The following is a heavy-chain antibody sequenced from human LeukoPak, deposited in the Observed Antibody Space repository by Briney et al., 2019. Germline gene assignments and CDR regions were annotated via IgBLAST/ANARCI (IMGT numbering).Heavy chain of an antibody. CDR3: ARTRSGGSSSPDYYYFYYMDV. CDR1: GYSFTNYW. D-gene: IGHD6-6*01. V-gene: IGHV5-51*01. Sequence: HGESLKISCKGSGYSFTNYWIGWVRQMPGKGLEWMGIIYPSDSDTRYSPSFQGQVTISADKSISTAYLQWSSLKASDTAMYYCARTRSGGSSSPDYYYFYYMDVWGKGTTVTVSS. CDR2: IYPSDSDT. J-gene: IGHJ6*03.